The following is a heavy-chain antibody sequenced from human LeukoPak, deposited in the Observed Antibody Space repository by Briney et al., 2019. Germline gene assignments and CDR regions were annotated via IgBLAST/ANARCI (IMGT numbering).Heavy chain of an antibody. V-gene: IGHV4-39*01. CDR1: GGSISSSSYY. D-gene: IGHD1-26*01. CDR3: ATPHGIVGATGHAFDI. Sequence: SETLSLTCTVSGGSISSSSYYWGWIRQPPGKGLEWIGSIYYSGSTYYNPSLKSRVTTSVDTSKNQFSLKLSSVTAADTAVYYCATPHGIVGATGHAFDIWGQGTMVTVSS. J-gene: IGHJ3*02. CDR2: IYYSGST.